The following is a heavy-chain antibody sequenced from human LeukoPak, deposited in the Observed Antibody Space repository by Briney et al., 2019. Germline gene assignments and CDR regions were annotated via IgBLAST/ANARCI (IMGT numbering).Heavy chain of an antibody. V-gene: IGHV1-69*13. CDR3: ARTRVVPAAMVDYYYGMDV. CDR2: IIPIFGTA. CDR1: GGTFSSYA. D-gene: IGHD2-2*01. Sequence: ASVKVSCKASGGTFSSYAISWVRQAPGQGLEWMGVIIPIFGTANYAQKFQGRDTITADESTSTAYMELSSLRSEDTAVYYCARTRVVPAAMVDYYYGMDVWGQGTTVTVSS. J-gene: IGHJ6*02.